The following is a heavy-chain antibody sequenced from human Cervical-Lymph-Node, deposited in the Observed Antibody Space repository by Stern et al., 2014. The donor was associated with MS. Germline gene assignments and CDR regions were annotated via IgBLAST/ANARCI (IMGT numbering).Heavy chain of an antibody. CDR1: GFTFSSYA. CDR2: ISYDGSNK. CDR3: ARERSSSWFFDC. Sequence: VHLVESGGGVVQPGRSLRLSCAASGFTFSSYAMHWVRQAPGKGLEWVAVISYDGSNKYYADSVKGRFTISRDNSKNPLYLQMNSLRAEDTAVDYCARERSSSWFFDCWGQGTLVTVSS. D-gene: IGHD6-13*01. J-gene: IGHJ4*02. V-gene: IGHV3-30-3*01.